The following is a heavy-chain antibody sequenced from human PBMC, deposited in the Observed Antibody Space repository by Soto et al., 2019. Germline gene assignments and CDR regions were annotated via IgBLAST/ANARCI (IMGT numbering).Heavy chain of an antibody. CDR2: IYYSGST. Sequence: QVQLQESGPGLVKPSETLSLTCTVSGGSISSYYWSWIRQPPGKGLEWIGYIYYSGSTNYNPSLKSRVTISVDTSKNQFSLKLSSVTAADTAVYYYARYLSSGWYYFDYWGQGTLVTVSS. D-gene: IGHD6-19*01. J-gene: IGHJ4*02. V-gene: IGHV4-59*08. CDR3: ARYLSSGWYYFDY. CDR1: GGSISSYY.